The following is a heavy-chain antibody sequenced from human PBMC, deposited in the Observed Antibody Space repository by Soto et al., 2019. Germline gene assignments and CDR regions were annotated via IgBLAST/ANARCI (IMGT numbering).Heavy chain of an antibody. CDR2: INAGNGNT. Sequence: ASVKVSCKASGYTFTSYAMHWVRQAPGQRLEWMGWINAGNGNTKYSQKFQGRVTITRDISASTAYMELSSLRSEDTAVYYCARMGGYSHCYFDYWGQGTLVTVSS. CDR1: GYTFTSYA. V-gene: IGHV1-3*01. J-gene: IGHJ4*02. CDR3: ARMGGYSHCYFDY. D-gene: IGHD2-15*01.